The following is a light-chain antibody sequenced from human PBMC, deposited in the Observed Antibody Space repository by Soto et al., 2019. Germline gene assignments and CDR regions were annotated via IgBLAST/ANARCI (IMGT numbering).Light chain of an antibody. V-gene: IGKV3-11*01. Sequence: EIVLTQSPVTLSLSPGERATLSCRASQSVSTYLAWYQQNPGRAPRLLIYDASSRATGIPARFSGSGSGTDFPLTISSLEPEDFAVYYCQQRSNWPSTFGGGTKVEIK. CDR1: QSVSTY. J-gene: IGKJ4*01. CDR2: DAS. CDR3: QQRSNWPST.